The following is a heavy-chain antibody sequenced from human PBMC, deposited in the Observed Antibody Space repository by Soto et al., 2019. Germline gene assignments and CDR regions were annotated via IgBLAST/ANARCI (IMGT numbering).Heavy chain of an antibody. CDR3: ARLAPVTTYVWDFDY. J-gene: IGHJ4*02. CDR1: GDSFTNYW. CDR2: IDPSDSYS. V-gene: IGHV5-10-1*01. D-gene: IGHD4-17*01. Sequence: GESRKISCKGSGDSFTNYWISWVRQMPGKGLEWMGKIDPSDSYSTYSPFFRGHVTISVDKSISTAYLQWSSLKASDTAMYYCARLAPVTTYVWDFDYCGQGTLVTV.